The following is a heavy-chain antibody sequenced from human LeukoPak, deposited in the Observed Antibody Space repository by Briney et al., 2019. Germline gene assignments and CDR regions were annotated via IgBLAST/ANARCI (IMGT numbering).Heavy chain of an antibody. CDR1: GGTFSSYA. J-gene: IGHJ3*02. Sequence: GSSVKVSCKASGGTFSSYAISWVRQAPGQGLEWMGGIIPIFGTANYAQKFQGRVTITTDESTSTAYMELSSLRSEDTAVYYCARCSLTVILQGPVAFDIWGQGTMVTVSS. CDR3: ARCSLTVILQGPVAFDI. D-gene: IGHD4-11*01. CDR2: IIPIFGTA. V-gene: IGHV1-69*05.